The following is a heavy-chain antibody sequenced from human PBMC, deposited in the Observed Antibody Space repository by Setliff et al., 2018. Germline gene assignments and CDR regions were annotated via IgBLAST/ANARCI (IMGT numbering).Heavy chain of an antibody. CDR2: INAGNGKT. CDR1: GYTFTSYA. Sequence: SVKVSCKASGYTFTSYAVHWVRQAPGQRLEWMGWINAGNGKTKYSQEFQGRVTITRNTSASTVYMELSSLRSEDMAVYYCASTGTHSTNAFDIWGQGTMVTVSS. V-gene: IGHV1-3*03. CDR3: ASTGTHSTNAFDI. J-gene: IGHJ3*02. D-gene: IGHD2-8*02.